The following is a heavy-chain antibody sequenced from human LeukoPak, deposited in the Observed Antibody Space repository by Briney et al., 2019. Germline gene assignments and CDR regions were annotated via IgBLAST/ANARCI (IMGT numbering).Heavy chain of an antibody. D-gene: IGHD3-16*01. CDR2: IRGDSATM. CDR1: GFTFRSHA. CDR3: ARDQFRDYFRGADY. Sequence: GGSLRLSCAASGFTFRSHAMSWVRRAPGRGLEWVSAIRGDSATMFYADSVKGRITVSRDNSKNTPYLQFNSLRVDDTAVYYCARDQFRDYFRGADYWGQGTLVTVSS. V-gene: IGHV3-23*01. J-gene: IGHJ4*02.